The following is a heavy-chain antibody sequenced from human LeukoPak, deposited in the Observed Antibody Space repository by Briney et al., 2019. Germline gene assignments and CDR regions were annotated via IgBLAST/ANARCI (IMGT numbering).Heavy chain of an antibody. J-gene: IGHJ4*02. CDR2: IHYSGGA. V-gene: IGHV4-34*01. Sequence: SETLSLTCAVYGGSFSGYYWTWIRQSRGKGREGMGEIHYSGGATYNPSLKSRVTISVDKSKNQFSLKLSSVTAADTAVYYCARARAGSSWPYFDYWGQGTLVTVSS. D-gene: IGHD6-13*01. CDR1: GGSFSGYY. CDR3: ARARAGSSWPYFDY.